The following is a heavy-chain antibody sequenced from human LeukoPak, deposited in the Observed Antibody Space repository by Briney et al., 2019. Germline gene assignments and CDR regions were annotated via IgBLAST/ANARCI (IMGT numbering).Heavy chain of an antibody. CDR2: INPNRGGT. D-gene: IGHD5-12*01. Sequence: ASVKVSCKASGYTFTGYYMHWVRQAPGQGLEWMGRINPNRGGTNYAQKFQGRVTMTRDTSISTAYMELSRLRSDDTAVYYCARLGYSGYDYLGLDYWGQGTLVTVSS. V-gene: IGHV1-2*06. CDR1: GYTFTGYY. J-gene: IGHJ4*02. CDR3: ARLGYSGYDYLGLDY.